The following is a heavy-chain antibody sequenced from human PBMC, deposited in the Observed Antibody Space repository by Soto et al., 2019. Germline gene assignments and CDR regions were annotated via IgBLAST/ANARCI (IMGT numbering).Heavy chain of an antibody. V-gene: IGHV3-23*01. CDR3: AKDQVGWSGYSDAFDI. D-gene: IGHD3-3*01. CDR1: GFTFSSYA. CDR2: ISGSGGST. J-gene: IGHJ3*02. Sequence: GGSLRLSCAASGFTFSSYAMSWVRQAPGKGLEWVSAISGSGGSTYYADSVKGRFTISRDNSKNTLYLQMNSLRAEDTAVYYCAKDQVGWSGYSDAFDIWGQGTMVTVSS.